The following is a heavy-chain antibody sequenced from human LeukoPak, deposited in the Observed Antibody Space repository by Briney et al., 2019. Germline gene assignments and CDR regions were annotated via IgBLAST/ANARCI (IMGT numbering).Heavy chain of an antibody. V-gene: IGHV3-9*01. D-gene: IGHD6-19*01. Sequence: GGSLRLSCAASGFTFDDYAMHWVRKAPGKGLEWVSGISWNSGSIGYADSVKGRFTIFRDNAKNSLYLQMNSLRAEDTALYYCAKEGAGAGRYMVYWGQGTLVTVSS. CDR1: GFTFDDYA. CDR2: ISWNSGSI. J-gene: IGHJ4*02. CDR3: AKEGAGAGRYMVY.